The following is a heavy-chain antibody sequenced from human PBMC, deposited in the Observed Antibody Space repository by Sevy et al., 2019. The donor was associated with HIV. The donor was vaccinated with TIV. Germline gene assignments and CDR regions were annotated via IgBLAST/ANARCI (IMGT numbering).Heavy chain of an antibody. CDR3: AGENAWGRGYS. CDR2: IYYNGHN. J-gene: IGHJ4*02. V-gene: IGHV4-59*08. Sequence: SETLSLTCTVSGGSITSLYWNWIRQPPGKGLEWIANIYYNGHNNYNRSLKSRVTLSLDTSKNQFSLWLSSVTAADTAMYYCAGENAWGRGYSWGQGTLVTVSS. CDR1: GGSITSLY. D-gene: IGHD1-26*01.